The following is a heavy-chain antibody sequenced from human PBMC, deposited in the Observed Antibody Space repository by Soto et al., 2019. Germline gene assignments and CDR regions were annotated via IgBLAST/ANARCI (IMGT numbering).Heavy chain of an antibody. CDR1: GGTFSTYA. V-gene: IGHV1-69*01. Sequence: QVQLVQSGAEVKKPGSSVKVSCKAPGGTFSTYAISWVRQAPGQGLEWMGGVIPIFGTPKYAQKSQGRVTITADESTSTGYMELRSLRSEDTAVYYCARSQCGSSSLDIYYYCYYGMDVWGQGTTVTVSS. CDR3: ARSQCGSSSLDIYYYCYYGMDV. CDR2: VIPIFGTP. J-gene: IGHJ6*02. D-gene: IGHD2-2*01.